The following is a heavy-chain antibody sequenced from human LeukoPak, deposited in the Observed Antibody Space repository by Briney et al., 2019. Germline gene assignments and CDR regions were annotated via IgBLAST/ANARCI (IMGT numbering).Heavy chain of an antibody. CDR3: AKKYSTGLDP. Sequence: PGGSLRLSCAASGFTFSSYEMNWVRQAPGKGLEWVSYISSTGITTYYADSVKGRFTISRDNSKNTLYLQMNSLRVEDTAVYYCAKKYSTGLDPWGQGTLVTVSS. V-gene: IGHV3-23*01. J-gene: IGHJ5*02. CDR1: GFTFSSYE. D-gene: IGHD1-26*01. CDR2: ISSTGITT.